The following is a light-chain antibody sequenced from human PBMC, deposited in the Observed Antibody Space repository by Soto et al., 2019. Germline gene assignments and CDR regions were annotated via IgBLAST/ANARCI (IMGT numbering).Light chain of an antibody. CDR2: DVS. CDR1: SSDVGGYNY. CDR3: CSYSGSYTFVV. Sequence: QSALTLPRSVSGSPGQSVTISCTGTSSDVGGYNYVCWYQQHPGKAPKLMIYDVSKRPSGVPDRFSGSKSGNTASLTISGLQAEDEADYYCCSYSGSYTFVVFGGGTKLTVL. V-gene: IGLV2-11*01. J-gene: IGLJ2*01.